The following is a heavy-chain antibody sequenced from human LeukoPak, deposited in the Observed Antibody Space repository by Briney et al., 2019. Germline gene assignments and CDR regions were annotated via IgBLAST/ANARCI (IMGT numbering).Heavy chain of an antibody. CDR2: ISGSGGST. V-gene: IGHV3-23*01. Sequence: GGSLRLPCAASGFTFSSYAMSWVRQAPGKGLEWVSAISGSGGSTYYADSVKGRFTISRDNSKNTLYLQMNSLRAEDTAVYYCAKDRVVVPAAIGYYFDYWGQGTLVTVSS. J-gene: IGHJ4*02. CDR1: GFTFSSYA. D-gene: IGHD2-2*01. CDR3: AKDRVVVPAAIGYYFDY.